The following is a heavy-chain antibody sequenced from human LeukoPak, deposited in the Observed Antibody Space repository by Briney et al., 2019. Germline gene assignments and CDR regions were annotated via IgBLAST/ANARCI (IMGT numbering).Heavy chain of an antibody. Sequence: SETLSLPCAVYGGSFSGYYWSWIRQPPGKGLEWIGEINHSGSANYNPSLKSRVTISVDTSKNQFSLKLSSVTAADTAVYYCARGDHYYGSGSYYRLYYYYGMDVWGQGTTVTVSS. CDR2: INHSGSA. J-gene: IGHJ6*02. CDR3: ARGDHYYGSGSYYRLYYYYGMDV. CDR1: GGSFSGYY. V-gene: IGHV4-34*01. D-gene: IGHD3-10*01.